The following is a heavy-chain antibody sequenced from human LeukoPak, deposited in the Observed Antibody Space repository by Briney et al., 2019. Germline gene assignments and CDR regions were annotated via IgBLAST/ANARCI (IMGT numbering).Heavy chain of an antibody. J-gene: IGHJ3*02. Sequence: GGSLRLSCAASGFTFSSYWMTWVRQAPGKGLEWVANIKRDGSEKHYVDSVKGRFTISRDNAKNSLYLQMNSLRAEDTAVYFCARDSNPNDGQVFYDAFDIWGQGTMVTVSS. CDR2: IKRDGSEK. D-gene: IGHD5/OR15-5a*01. CDR3: ARDSNPNDGQVFYDAFDI. CDR1: GFTFSSYW. V-gene: IGHV3-7*01.